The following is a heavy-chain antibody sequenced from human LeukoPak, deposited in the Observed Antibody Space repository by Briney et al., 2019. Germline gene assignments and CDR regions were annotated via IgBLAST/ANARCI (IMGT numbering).Heavy chain of an antibody. V-gene: IGHV1-2*02. Sequence: ASVKVSCRASGYTFTGYYMHWVRQAPGQGLEWMGWINPNSGGTNYAQKFQGRVTMTRDTSISTAYMEPSRLRSDDTAVYYCARGNYYDSSGYYFWGQGTLVTVSS. CDR3: ARGNYYDSSGYYF. D-gene: IGHD3-22*01. J-gene: IGHJ4*02. CDR2: INPNSGGT. CDR1: GYTFTGYY.